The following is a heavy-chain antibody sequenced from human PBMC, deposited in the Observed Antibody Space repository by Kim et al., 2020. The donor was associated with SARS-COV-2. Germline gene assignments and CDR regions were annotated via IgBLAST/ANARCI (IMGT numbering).Heavy chain of an antibody. D-gene: IGHD3-22*01. CDR2: IIPIFGTA. J-gene: IGHJ4*02. CDR3: ARGGGPPRPYYYDSSGYYFDY. V-gene: IGHV1-69*13. CDR1: GGTFSSYA. Sequence: SVKVSCKASGGTFSSYAISWVRQAPGQGLEWMGGIIPIFGTANYAQKFQGRVTITADESTSTAYMELSSLRSEDTAVYYCARGGGPPRPYYYDSSGYYFDYWGQGTLVTVSS.